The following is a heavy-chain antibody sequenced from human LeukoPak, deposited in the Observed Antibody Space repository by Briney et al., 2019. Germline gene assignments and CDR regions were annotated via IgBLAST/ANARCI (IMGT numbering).Heavy chain of an antibody. Sequence: SETLSLTCAVYGGSFSGYYWSWIRQPPGKGLEWIGEINHSGSTNYNPSLKSRVTISGDTSKNQFSLKLSSVTAADTAVYYCARGGTIFGVALPRLNWFDPWGQGTLVTVSS. CDR1: GGSFSGYY. V-gene: IGHV4-34*01. J-gene: IGHJ5*02. D-gene: IGHD3-3*01. CDR2: INHSGST. CDR3: ARGGTIFGVALPRLNWFDP.